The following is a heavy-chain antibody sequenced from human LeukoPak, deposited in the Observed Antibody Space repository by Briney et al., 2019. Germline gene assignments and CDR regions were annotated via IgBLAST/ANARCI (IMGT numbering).Heavy chain of an antibody. J-gene: IGHJ3*02. V-gene: IGHV3-64*01. CDR3: ARSRWFNDAFDI. CDR1: GFTLSSYW. D-gene: IGHD4-23*01. CDR2: ISSNGGST. Sequence: GGSLRLSCACSGFTLSSYWIHWVSQAPGKGLEYVSAISSNGGSTYCANSVKGRFTISRDNSKNTLYLQMGSLRAEDMAVYYCARSRWFNDAFDIWGQGTMVTVSS.